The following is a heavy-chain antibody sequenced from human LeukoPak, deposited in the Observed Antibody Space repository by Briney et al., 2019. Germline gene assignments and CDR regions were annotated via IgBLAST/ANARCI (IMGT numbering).Heavy chain of an antibody. D-gene: IGHD3-10*01. V-gene: IGHV4-39*01. CDR1: GGSISGTTSY. Sequence: PSGTLFLTCTVSGGSISGTTSYWGWIRQPPGKGLQWIGSIYDSGNTYYNPSLKSRVTISVDTSKNQFSLTLNSVTAADTAVYYCATLLSAPRDSWGQGTLVTVSS. J-gene: IGHJ4*02. CDR2: IYDSGNT. CDR3: ATLLSAPRDS.